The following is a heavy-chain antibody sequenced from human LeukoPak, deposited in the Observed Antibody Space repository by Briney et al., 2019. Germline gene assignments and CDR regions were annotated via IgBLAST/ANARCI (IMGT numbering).Heavy chain of an antibody. D-gene: IGHD2-21*02. J-gene: IGHJ6*03. V-gene: IGHV1-2*02. CDR3: ARDGSDYCGGDCYRSDYYYYYYMDV. Sequence: ASVKVSCKASGYTFTGYHMHWVRQAPGQGLEWMGWINPNSGGTNYAQKFQGRVTMTRDTSISTAYMELSRLRSDDTAVYYCARDGSDYCGGDCYRSDYYYYYYMDVWGKGTTVTISS. CDR2: INPNSGGT. CDR1: GYTFTGYH.